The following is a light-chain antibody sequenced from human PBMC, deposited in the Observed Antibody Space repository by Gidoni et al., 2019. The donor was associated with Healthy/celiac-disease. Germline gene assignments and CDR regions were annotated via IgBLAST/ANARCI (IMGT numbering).Light chain of an antibody. V-gene: IGLV2-8*01. CDR1: SSDVGGYNY. CDR3: SSYAGSNNFVV. J-gene: IGLJ2*01. CDR2: EVS. Sequence: SARTQPPSASGFPGQSVTISCTGTSSDVGGYNYVSWYQQPPGKAPKRMIYEVSKRPSGVPDRFSGSKSGNTASLTVSGLQAEDEADYYCSSYAGSNNFVVFGGGTKLTVL.